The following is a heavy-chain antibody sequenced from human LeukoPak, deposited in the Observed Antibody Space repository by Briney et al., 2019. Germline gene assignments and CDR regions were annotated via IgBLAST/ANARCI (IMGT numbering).Heavy chain of an antibody. CDR3: AKAASDLPDDGYLDY. J-gene: IGHJ4*02. CDR1: GFTFINAW. V-gene: IGHV3-23*01. CDR2: ISGSGGST. Sequence: PGGSLRLSCAASGFTFINAWMSWVRQAPGKGLEWVSAISGSGGSTYYADSVKGRFTISRDNSKNTLYLQMNSLRAEDTAVYYCAKAASDLPDDGYLDYWGQGTLVTVSS.